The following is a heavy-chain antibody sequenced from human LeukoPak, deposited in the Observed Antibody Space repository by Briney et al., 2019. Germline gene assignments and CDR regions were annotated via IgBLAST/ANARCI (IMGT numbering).Heavy chain of an antibody. D-gene: IGHD6-13*01. CDR1: GGSISSYY. CDR2: IYTSGST. V-gene: IGHV4-4*07. J-gene: IGHJ4*02. CDR3: ARQEYSSSWYRTFYGFDY. Sequence: SETLSLTCTVSGGSISSYYWSWIRQPAGKGLEWIGRIYTSGSTNYNPSLKSRVTMSVDTSKNQFSLKLSSVTAADTAVYYCARQEYSSSWYRTFYGFDYWGQGTLVAVSS.